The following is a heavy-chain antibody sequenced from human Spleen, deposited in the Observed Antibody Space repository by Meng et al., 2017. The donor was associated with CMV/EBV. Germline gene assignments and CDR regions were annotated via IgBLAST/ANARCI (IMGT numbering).Heavy chain of an antibody. J-gene: IGHJ4*02. CDR2: IIPIIGVA. CDR3: ARDARFPSYTSGFHY. CDR1: GYTFTSFA. V-gene: IGHV1-69*10. D-gene: IGHD6-19*01. Sequence: SVKVSCKASGYTFTSFAINWVRQAPGQGLEWMGGIIPIIGVANYAQQFQGRLTITADRSTDTAYMELSSLTSDDTAVYFCARDARFPSYTSGFHYWGQGTLVTVSS.